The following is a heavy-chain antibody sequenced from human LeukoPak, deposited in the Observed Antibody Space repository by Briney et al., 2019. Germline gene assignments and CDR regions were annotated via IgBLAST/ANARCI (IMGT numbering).Heavy chain of an antibody. V-gene: IGHV3-33*01. CDR3: ARDGDGYNPRRVDY. CDR2: IWYDGSNT. D-gene: IGHD5-24*01. Sequence: GGSLRLSCAASGFTFSSYGMHWVRQAPGKGLEWVVIIWYDGSNTYYVDSVRGRFTISRDNSKNTLYLQVNSLRAEDTAMYYCARDGDGYNPRRVDYWGQGTLVTVSS. CDR1: GFTFSSYG. J-gene: IGHJ4*02.